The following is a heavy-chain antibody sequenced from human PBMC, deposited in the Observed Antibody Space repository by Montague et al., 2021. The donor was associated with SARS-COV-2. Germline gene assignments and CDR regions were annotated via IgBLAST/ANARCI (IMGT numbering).Heavy chain of an antibody. CDR3: ARQENSSGWFKPDAFDI. V-gene: IGHV4-39*01. Sequence: SETLSLTCTVSGGSISSSSYYWGWIRQPPGKELVWIGSIYYSGSTYYNPSLKSRVTISVDTSKNQFPLKLSSVTAADAAVYYCARQENSSGWFKPDAFDIRGQGTMVTVSS. CDR2: IYYSGST. CDR1: GGSISSSSYY. D-gene: IGHD6-19*01. J-gene: IGHJ3*02.